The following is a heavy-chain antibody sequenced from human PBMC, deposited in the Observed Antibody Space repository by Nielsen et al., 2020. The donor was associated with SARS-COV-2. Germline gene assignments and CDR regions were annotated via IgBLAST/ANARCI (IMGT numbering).Heavy chain of an antibody. J-gene: IGHJ6*02. Sequence: WLRQPPGKGLEWVAVISYDGSNEYYADSVKGRFTISRDNSKNTLYLQMNSLRAEDTAVYYCARDRVDFGSGTYYYYYGMDVWGQGTTVTVSS. CDR2: ISYDGSNE. CDR3: ARDRVDFGSGTYYYYYGMDV. D-gene: IGHD3-10*01. V-gene: IGHV3-30*04.